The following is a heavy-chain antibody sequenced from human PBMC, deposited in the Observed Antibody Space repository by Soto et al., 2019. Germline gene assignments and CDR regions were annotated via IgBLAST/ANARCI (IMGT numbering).Heavy chain of an antibody. J-gene: IGHJ5*02. CDR2: MNPNSGNT. D-gene: IGHD2-15*01. CDR1: GYTFTSYD. V-gene: IGHV1-8*01. CDR3: ARDECSGGSCYLSWFDP. Sequence: QVQLVQSGAEVKKPGASVKVSCKASGYTFTSYDINWVRQATGQGLGWMGWMNPNSGNTGYAQKFQGRVTMTRNTSISTAYMELSSLRSEDTAVYYCARDECSGGSCYLSWFDPWGQGTLVTVSS.